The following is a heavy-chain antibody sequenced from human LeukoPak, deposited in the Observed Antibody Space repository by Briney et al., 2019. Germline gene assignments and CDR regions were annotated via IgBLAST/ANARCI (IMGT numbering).Heavy chain of an antibody. CDR2: INHSGST. CDR3: ARRTYYYLNWFDP. J-gene: IGHJ5*02. V-gene: IGHV4-34*01. D-gene: IGHD3-22*01. CDR1: GGSFSGYY. Sequence: PSETLSLTCAVYGGSFSGYYWSWIPQPPGKGLEWIGEINHSGSTNYNPSLKSRVTISVDTSKNQFSLKLSSVTAADTAVYYCARRTYYYLNWFDPWGQGTLVTVSS.